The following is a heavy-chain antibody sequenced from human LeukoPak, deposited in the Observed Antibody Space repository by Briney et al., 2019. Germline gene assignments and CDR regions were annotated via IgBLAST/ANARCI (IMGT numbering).Heavy chain of an antibody. V-gene: IGHV4-34*01. J-gene: IGHJ1*01. CDR3: ASYNKNCSSTSCQQYFQH. CDR2: INHSGST. Sequence: SETLSLPCAVYGGSFSGYYCSWIRQPPGKGLEWIGEINHSGSTNYNPSLKSRVTISVDTSKNQFSLKLSSVTAADTAVYYCASYNKNCSSTSCQQYFQHWGQGTLVTVSS. CDR1: GGSFSGYY. D-gene: IGHD2-2*01.